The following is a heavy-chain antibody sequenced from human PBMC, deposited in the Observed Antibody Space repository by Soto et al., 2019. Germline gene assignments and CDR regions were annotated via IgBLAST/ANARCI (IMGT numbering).Heavy chain of an antibody. CDR2: INHSGST. CDR1: GGSFSGYY. V-gene: IGHV4-34*01. CDR3: ARGSGTTGMTYYFDY. Sequence: SETLSLTCAVYGGSFSGYYWSWIRQPPGKGLEWIGEINHSGSTNYNPSLKSRVTISVDTSKNQFSLKLSSVTAADTAVYYCARGSGTTGMTYYFDYWGQGTLVTVSS. D-gene: IGHD1-1*01. J-gene: IGHJ4*02.